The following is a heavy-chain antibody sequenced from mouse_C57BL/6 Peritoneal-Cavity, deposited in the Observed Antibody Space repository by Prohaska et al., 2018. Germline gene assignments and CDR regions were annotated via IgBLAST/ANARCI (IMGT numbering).Heavy chain of an antibody. CDR3: ATGYYGGREDGYYAD. Sequence: EVQLVESDGGFVKPGGSLKLSCAASGFTLSDYGMHWVRQAPEKGRDGVSSISCVNVTLYYADTMYSRFPISTCCAKDIRCRKMTEQRSEDRATYECATGYYGGREDGYYADWGKGTMVTVSA. D-gene: IGHD1-1*01. V-gene: IGHV5-17*01. CDR2: ISCVNVTL. CDR1: GFTLSDYG. J-gene: IGHJ1*03.